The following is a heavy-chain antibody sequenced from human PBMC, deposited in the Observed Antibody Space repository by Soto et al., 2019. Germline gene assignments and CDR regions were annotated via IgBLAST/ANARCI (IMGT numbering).Heavy chain of an antibody. D-gene: IGHD6-19*01. CDR1: GGTFSGYG. CDR2: ISHDGSNK. J-gene: IGHJ4*02. Sequence: PLSLSWGASGGTFSGYGMHWVRQAPGKGLEWVAVISHDGSNKYYAAPVQGRFTISRDNSKNTLYLQMNSLRAEDTAVYYCAKELLSYSSGWYYFDYWGQGTLVTVS. CDR3: AKELLSYSSGWYYFDY. V-gene: IGHV3-30*18.